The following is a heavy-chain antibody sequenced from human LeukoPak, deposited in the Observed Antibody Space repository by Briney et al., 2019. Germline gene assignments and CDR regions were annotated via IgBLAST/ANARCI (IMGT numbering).Heavy chain of an antibody. Sequence: SQTLSLTCTVSGGSISSGDYYWSWIRQPPGKGLEWIGYIYYSGSTYYNPSLKSRVTISVDTSKNQFSLKLSSVTAADTAVYYCAREIPGVNPFDYWGQATLVTVFS. D-gene: IGHD1-14*01. CDR1: GGSISSGDYY. V-gene: IGHV4-30-4*01. CDR2: IYYSGST. J-gene: IGHJ4*02. CDR3: AREIPGVNPFDY.